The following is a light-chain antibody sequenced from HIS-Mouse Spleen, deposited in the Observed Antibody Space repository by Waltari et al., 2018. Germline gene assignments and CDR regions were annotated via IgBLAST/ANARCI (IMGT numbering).Light chain of an antibody. V-gene: IGKV1-5*03. CDR3: QQYNSYSMYT. J-gene: IGKJ2*01. CDR2: KAS. CDR1: QSISSW. Sequence: IQMTQSPSTLSASVGDRVTITCRASQSISSWLAWYQQKPGKAPKLLIYKASSLESGVPSRFSGSGSGTEFTLTISSLQPDDFATYYCQQYNSYSMYTFGQGT.